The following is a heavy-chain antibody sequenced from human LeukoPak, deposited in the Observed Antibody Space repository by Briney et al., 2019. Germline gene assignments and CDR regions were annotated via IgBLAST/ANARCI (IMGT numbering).Heavy chain of an antibody. V-gene: IGHV4-59*12. CDR2: IYYSGST. J-gene: IGHJ5*02. CDR3: ARGIRFLEWLSISGYWFDP. D-gene: IGHD3-3*01. Sequence: SETLSLTCTVSGGSISSYYWSWIRQPPGKGLEWIGYIYYSGSTNYNPSLKSRVTISVDTSKNQFSLKLSSVTAADTAVYYCARGIRFLEWLSISGYWFDPWGQGTLVTVSS. CDR1: GGSISSYY.